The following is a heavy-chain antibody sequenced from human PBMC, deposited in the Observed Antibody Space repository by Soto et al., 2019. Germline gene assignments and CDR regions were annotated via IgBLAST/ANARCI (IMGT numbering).Heavy chain of an antibody. D-gene: IGHD1-1*01. Sequence: EVQLVESGGGLVQPGGSLRLSCAAAGFTFSSYSMNWVRQAPGKGREWVSYISSSSSTIYYADSVKGRFTISRDNAKNPLDLQMNSLRAEDTAVYYCARHPERIAQIGWFDPWGQGTLVTVSS. J-gene: IGHJ5*02. V-gene: IGHV3-48*01. CDR2: ISSSSSTI. CDR3: ARHPERIAQIGWFDP. CDR1: GFTFSSYS.